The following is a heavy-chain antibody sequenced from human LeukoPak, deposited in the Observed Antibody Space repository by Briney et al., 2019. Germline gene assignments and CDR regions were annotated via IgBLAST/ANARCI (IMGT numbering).Heavy chain of an antibody. CDR3: AKDPAARYDILTGYPFDY. CDR1: GFTFSSYA. V-gene: IGHV3-23*01. Sequence: GGSLRLSCAASGFTFSSYAMSRVRQAPGKGLEWVSAISGSGGSTYYADSVKGRFTISRDNSKNTLYLQMNSLRAEDTAVYYCAKDPAARYDILTGYPFDYWGQGTLVTVSS. D-gene: IGHD3-9*01. CDR2: ISGSGGST. J-gene: IGHJ4*02.